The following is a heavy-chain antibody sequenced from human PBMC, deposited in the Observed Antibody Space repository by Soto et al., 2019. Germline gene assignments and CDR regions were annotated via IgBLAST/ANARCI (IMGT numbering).Heavy chain of an antibody. CDR3: ASSTNGGWFGP. CDR1: GFTFSSYA. Sequence: QVQLVESGGGVVQPGRSLRLSCAASGFTFSSYAMHWVRQAPGKGLEWVAVISYDGSNKYYADSVKGRFTISRDNSKNTLYPQMNGLRAEDTAVYYCASSTNGGWFGPWGQGSLVTVSS. D-gene: IGHD2-2*01. J-gene: IGHJ5*02. V-gene: IGHV3-30-3*01. CDR2: ISYDGSNK.